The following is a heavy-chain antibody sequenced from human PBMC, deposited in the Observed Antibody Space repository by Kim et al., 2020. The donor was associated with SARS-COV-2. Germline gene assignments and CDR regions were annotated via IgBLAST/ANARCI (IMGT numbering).Heavy chain of an antibody. D-gene: IGHD3-10*01. J-gene: IGHJ4*02. CDR3: ARTSGSGSRYFDY. V-gene: IGHV4-59*01. Sequence: YHPSLTSRVTISVDTSKNQCSLELSSVTAADTALYYCARTSGSGSRYFDYWGQGALVTVSS.